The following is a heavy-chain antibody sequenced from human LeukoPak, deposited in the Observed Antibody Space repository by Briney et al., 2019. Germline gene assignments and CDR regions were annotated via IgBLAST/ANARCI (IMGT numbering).Heavy chain of an antibody. Sequence: GGSLRLSCAASGFSLDDYAMHWVRQAPRQGLEWVSSISWDGRNMAYAASVKGRFTISRDNAQNSLYLQMYSLKIDDTAFYYCIKDMGFDLLKDAFDLWGQGMLVTVSS. CDR2: ISWDGRNM. V-gene: IGHV3-9*01. CDR1: GFSLDDYA. D-gene: IGHD1-26*01. CDR3: IKDMGFDLLKDAFDL. J-gene: IGHJ3*01.